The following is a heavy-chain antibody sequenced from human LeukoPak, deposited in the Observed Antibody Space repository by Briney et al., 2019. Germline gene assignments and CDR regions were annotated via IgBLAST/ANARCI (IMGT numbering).Heavy chain of an antibody. D-gene: IGHD1-26*01. CDR3: ARTSDGNWFDP. J-gene: IGHJ5*02. V-gene: IGHV3-20*04. Sequence: GGSLRLSCAASGFTFDDYGMSWVRQGPGKGLEWVSGINWNGGNTGYADSVKGRFTIFRDNAKNSLYLEMDSLRVEDTALYYCARTSDGNWFDPWGQGTLVTVSS. CDR2: INWNGGNT. CDR1: GFTFDDYG.